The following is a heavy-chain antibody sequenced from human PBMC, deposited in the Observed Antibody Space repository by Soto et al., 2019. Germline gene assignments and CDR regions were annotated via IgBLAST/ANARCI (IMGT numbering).Heavy chain of an antibody. CDR1: GGSISSGGYY. Sequence: PSETLSLTCTVSGGSISSGGYYWSWIRQHPGKGLEWIGYIYYSGSTYYNPSLKSRVTISVDTSKNQFSLKLSSVTAADTAVYYCARAPLDYYDVWSGLPDYYYNGMDVWGQGTTVTVSS. CDR2: IYYSGST. CDR3: ARAPLDYYDVWSGLPDYYYNGMDV. J-gene: IGHJ6*02. V-gene: IGHV4-31*03. D-gene: IGHD3-3*01.